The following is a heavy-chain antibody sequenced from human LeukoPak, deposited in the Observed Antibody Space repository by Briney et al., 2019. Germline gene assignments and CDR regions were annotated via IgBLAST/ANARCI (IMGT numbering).Heavy chain of an antibody. CDR2: ISSSSSYI. CDR3: ARKYSSSSYGY. J-gene: IGHJ4*02. CDR1: GFTFSSYS. V-gene: IGHV3-21*01. Sequence: GGSLRLSCAASGFTFSSYSMNWVRQAPGKGLEWVSSISSSSSYIYSADSVKGRFTISRDNAKNSLYLQMNSLRAEDTAVYYCARKYSSSSYGYWGQGTLVTVSS. D-gene: IGHD6-6*01.